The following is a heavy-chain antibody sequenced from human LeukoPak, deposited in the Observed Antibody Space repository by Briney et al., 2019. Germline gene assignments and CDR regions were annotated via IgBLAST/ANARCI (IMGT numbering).Heavy chain of an antibody. D-gene: IGHD4-23*01. CDR2: IWFDGSNK. J-gene: IGHJ4*02. Sequence: PGRSLRLSCAASGSTFRNYDMSWVRQAPGKGLEWVAVIWFDGSNKYYADSVKGRFTISRDNSKNTLYLQMNILRAEDTAVYYCSRDYGGNLFYFDYWGQGTLVTVSS. V-gene: IGHV3-33*01. CDR3: SRDYGGNLFYFDY. CDR1: GSTFRNYD.